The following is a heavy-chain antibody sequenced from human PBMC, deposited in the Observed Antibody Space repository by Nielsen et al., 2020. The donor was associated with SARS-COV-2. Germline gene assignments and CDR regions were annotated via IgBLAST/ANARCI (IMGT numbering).Heavy chain of an antibody. CDR3: ARGESSRSSFGDGMDV. Sequence: LRLSCTVSGGSISSGGYYWSWIRQHPGKGLEWIGYIYYSGSTYYNPSLKSRVTISVDTSKNQFSLKLSSVTAADTAVYYCARGESSRSSFGDGMDVWGQGTTVTVSS. V-gene: IGHV4-31*03. D-gene: IGHD6-13*01. CDR1: GGSISSGGYY. J-gene: IGHJ6*02. CDR2: IYYSGST.